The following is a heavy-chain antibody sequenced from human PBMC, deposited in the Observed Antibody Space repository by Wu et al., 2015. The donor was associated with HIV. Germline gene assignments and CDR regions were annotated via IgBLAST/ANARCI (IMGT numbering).Heavy chain of an antibody. CDR2: IIPIFGTA. J-gene: IGHJ6*02. CDR3: ARDDGAAAGETYYYYGMDV. D-gene: IGHD6-13*01. V-gene: IGHV1-69*13. Sequence: QVQLVQSGAEVKKPGSSVKVSCKASGGTFSSYATSWVRQAPGQGLEWMGRIIPIFGTANYAQKFQGRVTITADESTSTAYMELSSLRSEDTAVYYCARDDGAAAGETYYYYGMDVWGQGTTVTVSS. CDR1: GGTFSSYA.